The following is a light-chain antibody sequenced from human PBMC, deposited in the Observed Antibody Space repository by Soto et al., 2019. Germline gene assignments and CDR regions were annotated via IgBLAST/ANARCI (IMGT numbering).Light chain of an antibody. J-gene: IGKJ1*01. V-gene: IGKV3-20*01. CDR2: GAS. CDR3: QQYGSSPWT. Sequence: EIVLTQSPGTLSLSPGERATLSCRASQSVSSSYLAWYQQKPGQAPRLLIYGASSRATGIPVRFSGSGSGKDFTLTISGLEPEDFAVYYCQQYGSSPWTFGQGTKVQIK. CDR1: QSVSSSY.